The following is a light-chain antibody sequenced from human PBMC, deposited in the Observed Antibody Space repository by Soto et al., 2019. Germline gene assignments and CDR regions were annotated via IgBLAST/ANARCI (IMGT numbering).Light chain of an antibody. Sequence: QLVLTQPPSVSGAPGQRVTISCTGSSSNIRSTYDVQWYQQLPGTAPKLLIHGNTDRPSGVPDRFSGSKSGTSASLAITGLQADDEADYYCQSYDDSLSVHYVFGTGTKVTVL. CDR1: SSNIRSTYD. J-gene: IGLJ1*01. V-gene: IGLV1-40*01. CDR3: QSYDDSLSVHYV. CDR2: GNT.